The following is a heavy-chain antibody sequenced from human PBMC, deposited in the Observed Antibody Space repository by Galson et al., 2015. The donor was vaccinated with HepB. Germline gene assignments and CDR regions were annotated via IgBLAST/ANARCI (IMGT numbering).Heavy chain of an antibody. J-gene: IGHJ4*02. CDR1: GFTFRNYG. Sequence: SLRLSCAASGFTFRNYGMHWVRQAPGKGLEWVALIWYDGTNKYYADSVKGRFTISRDNSKNTLYLQMNSPRAEDTAVYYCVREFSGLYYFDYWGQGTLVTVSS. CDR3: VREFSGLYYFDY. V-gene: IGHV3-33*08. CDR2: IWYDGTNK. D-gene: IGHD3-10*01.